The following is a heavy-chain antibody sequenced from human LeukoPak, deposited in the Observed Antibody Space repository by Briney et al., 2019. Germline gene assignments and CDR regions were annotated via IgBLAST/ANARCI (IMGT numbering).Heavy chain of an antibody. CDR3: AKRTLNWNYRGDVDY. CDR2: ISGSGGST. Sequence: GGSLRLSCAASGFTFSSYAMSWVRQAPGKGLEWVSAISGSGGSTYYADSVKGRFTISRDNSKNTLYLQMNSLRAEDTAVYYCAKRTLNWNYRGDVDYWGGGTLVTVSS. CDR1: GFTFSSYA. V-gene: IGHV3-23*01. D-gene: IGHD1-7*01. J-gene: IGHJ4*02.